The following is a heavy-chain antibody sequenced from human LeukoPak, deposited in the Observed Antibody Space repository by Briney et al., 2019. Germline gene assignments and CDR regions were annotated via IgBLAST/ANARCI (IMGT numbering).Heavy chain of an antibody. Sequence: ASVKVSCKASGYTFTGYYMHWVRQAPGQGLEWVGWINPNSGGTNYAQKFQGWVTMTRDTSISTAYMELSRLRSDDTAVYYCARDMTSRIMITFGGVINYYGMDVWGQGTTVTVSS. D-gene: IGHD3-16*02. CDR1: GYTFTGYY. J-gene: IGHJ6*02. CDR3: ARDMTSRIMITFGGVINYYGMDV. V-gene: IGHV1-2*04. CDR2: INPNSGGT.